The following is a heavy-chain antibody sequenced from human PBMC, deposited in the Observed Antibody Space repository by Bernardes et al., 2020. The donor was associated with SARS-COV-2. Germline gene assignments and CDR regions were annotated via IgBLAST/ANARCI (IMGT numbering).Heavy chain of an antibody. CDR2: IYYSGNT. J-gene: IGHJ4*02. Sequence: SETLSLTCTVSGGSISSRDFFWGWIRQPPGKGLEWIGSIYYSGNTHYNPSLKSRVTISVDTSKNQFSLNLNSVTAADTAVYYCARYNIGGSWLYAFDSWGPGTLVTVSS. CDR3: ARYNIGGSWLYAFDS. V-gene: IGHV4-39*01. CDR1: GGSISSRDFF. D-gene: IGHD3-22*01.